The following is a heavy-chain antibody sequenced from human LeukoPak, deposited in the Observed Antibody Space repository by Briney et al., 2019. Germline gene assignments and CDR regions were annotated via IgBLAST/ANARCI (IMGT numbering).Heavy chain of an antibody. J-gene: IGHJ6*02. V-gene: IGHV1-46*01. Sequence: ASVKVSCKASGYTFTSYYMHWVRQAPGQGLEWMGIINPSAGSTNCAQKLQGRVTMTTDTSTSTAYMELRSLRSDDTAVYYCARATPYDSSGYYYLYYYGMDVWGQGTTVTVSS. D-gene: IGHD3-22*01. CDR3: ARATPYDSSGYYYLYYYGMDV. CDR2: INPSAGST. CDR1: GYTFTSYY.